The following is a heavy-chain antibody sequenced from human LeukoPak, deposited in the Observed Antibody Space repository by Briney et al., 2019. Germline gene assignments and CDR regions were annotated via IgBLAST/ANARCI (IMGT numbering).Heavy chain of an antibody. CDR2: IKPDGSEE. J-gene: IGHJ6*04. V-gene: IGHV3-7*01. Sequence: HPGGSLRLSCAASGFIFRNYWMSWVRQAPGKGLEWVPNIKPDGSEEYYVDSVKGRFTISRDNSKNTLYLQMNSLRAEDTAVYYCAKDLQLGDIVVVPGFPMDVWGKGTTVTVSS. CDR1: GFIFRNYW. D-gene: IGHD2-2*01. CDR3: AKDLQLGDIVVVPGFPMDV.